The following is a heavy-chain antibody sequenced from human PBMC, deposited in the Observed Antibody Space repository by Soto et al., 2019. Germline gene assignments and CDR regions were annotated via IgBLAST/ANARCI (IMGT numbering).Heavy chain of an antibody. CDR3: ARRYGGNSDYDY. Sequence: ASVKVSCTASGYTFTSYDINWVRQATGQGLEWMGWMNPNSGNTGYAQKFQGRVTMTRNTSISTAYMELSSLRSEDTAVYYCARRYGGNSDYDYWGQGTLVTVSS. CDR2: MNPNSGNT. D-gene: IGHD4-17*01. V-gene: IGHV1-8*01. J-gene: IGHJ4*02. CDR1: GYTFTSYD.